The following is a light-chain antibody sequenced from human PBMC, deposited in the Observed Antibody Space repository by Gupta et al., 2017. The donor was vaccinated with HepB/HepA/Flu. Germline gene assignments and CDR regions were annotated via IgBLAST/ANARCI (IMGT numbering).Light chain of an antibody. Sequence: EIVLTHSPGTLSLSPGDRAPLSCRASQSVSSSYLAWYQQKPGQAPRLLIYGASSRATGMPDRFSGSGSGTDFTLNISRLEPEDVAVYYCQQYGSSPRTFGQGTKVEIK. CDR2: GAS. CDR1: QSVSSSY. J-gene: IGKJ1*01. V-gene: IGKV3-20*01. CDR3: QQYGSSPRT.